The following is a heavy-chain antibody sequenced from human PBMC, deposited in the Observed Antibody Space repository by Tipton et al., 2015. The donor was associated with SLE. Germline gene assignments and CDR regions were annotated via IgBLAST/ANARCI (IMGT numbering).Heavy chain of an antibody. V-gene: IGHV6-1*01. CDR2: TYYRSKWYN. CDR1: GDSVSSNSAA. J-gene: IGHJ4*02. Sequence: TLSLTCAISGDSVSSNSAAWSWIRQSPSRGLEWLGRTYYRSKWYNDYAVSVKSRITINPDTSKNQFSLQLNSVTPEDTAVYYCARADWELPGYFDYWGQGTLVTVSS. D-gene: IGHD1-26*01. CDR3: ARADWELPGYFDY.